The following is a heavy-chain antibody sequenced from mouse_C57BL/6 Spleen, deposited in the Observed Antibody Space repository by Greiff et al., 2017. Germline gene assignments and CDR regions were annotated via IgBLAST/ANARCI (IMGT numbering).Heavy chain of an antibody. CDR1: GFSLTSYG. CDR2: IWRGGST. CDR3: AKGGYGSSSSWFAY. J-gene: IGHJ3*01. D-gene: IGHD1-1*01. Sequence: VKLQESGPGLVQPSQSLSITCTVSGFSLTSYGVHWVRQSPGKGLEWLGVIWRGGSTDYNAAFMSRLSITKDNSKSQVFFKMNSLQADDTAIYYCAKGGYGSSSSWFAYWGQGTLVTVSA. V-gene: IGHV2-5*01.